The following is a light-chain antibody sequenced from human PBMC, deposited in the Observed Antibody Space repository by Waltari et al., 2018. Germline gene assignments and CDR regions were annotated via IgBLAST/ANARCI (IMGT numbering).Light chain of an antibody. Sequence: DIVMTQSPDSLAVSLGERATINCKSSQSILYSSNNKKYLAWYQQKPGQPPKLLIYWASTRESGVPDRFSGSGSGTDFTLTISSLQAEDVAVYYCQQYYSSPYTCGQGTKLEIK. CDR2: WAS. J-gene: IGKJ2*01. CDR3: QQYYSSPYT. CDR1: QSILYSSNNKKY. V-gene: IGKV4-1*01.